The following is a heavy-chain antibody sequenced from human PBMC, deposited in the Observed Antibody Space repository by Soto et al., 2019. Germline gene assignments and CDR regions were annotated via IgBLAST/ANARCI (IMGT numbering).Heavy chain of an antibody. CDR2: IIPIFGTA. CDR3: ARNRSPPPGYYYDSSGYYEGGPDAFDI. V-gene: IGHV1-69*13. CDR1: GGTFSSYA. Sequence: SVKVSCKASGGTFSSYAISWVRQAPGQGLEWMGGIIPIFGTANYAQKFQGRVTITADESTSTAYMELSSLRSEDTAVYYCARNRSPPPGYYYDSSGYYEGGPDAFDIWGQGTMVTVSS. D-gene: IGHD3-22*01. J-gene: IGHJ3*02.